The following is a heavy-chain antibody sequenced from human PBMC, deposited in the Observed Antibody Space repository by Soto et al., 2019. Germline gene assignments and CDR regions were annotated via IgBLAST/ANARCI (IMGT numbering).Heavy chain of an antibody. D-gene: IGHD2-2*01. J-gene: IGHJ3*02. CDR2: IYYSGST. CDR3: ARGRGGWFINQLLNAFDI. V-gene: IGHV4-59*01. CDR1: GGSISSYY. Sequence: SETLSLTCTVSGGSISSYYWSWIRQPPGKGLEWIGYIYYSGSTSYNPSLKSRVTISVDTSKNQFSLKLSSVTAAGTAVYYCARGRGGWFINQLLNAFDIWGQGTMVTVSS.